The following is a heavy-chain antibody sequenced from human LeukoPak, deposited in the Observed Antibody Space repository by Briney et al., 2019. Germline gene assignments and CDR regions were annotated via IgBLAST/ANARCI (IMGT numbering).Heavy chain of an antibody. D-gene: IGHD2-2*01. CDR1: GGSISSYY. CDR3: ARDFYHPPALFCSSTSCNVWWFDP. Sequence: SETLSLTCTVSGGSISSYYWSWIRQPAGKGLEWIGRIYTSGSTNYNPSLTSRVTMSVDTSKNQFSLKLSSVTAADTAVYYCARDFYHPPALFCSSTSCNVWWFDPWGQGTLVTVSS. CDR2: IYTSGST. J-gene: IGHJ5*02. V-gene: IGHV4-4*07.